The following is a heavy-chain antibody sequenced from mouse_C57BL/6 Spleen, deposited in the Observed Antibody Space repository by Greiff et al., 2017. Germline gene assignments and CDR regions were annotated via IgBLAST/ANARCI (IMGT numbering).Heavy chain of an antibody. V-gene: IGHV1-26*01. Sequence: EVQLQQSGPELVKPGASVKISCKASGYTFTDYYMNWVKQSHGKSLEWIGEINTNNGGTSYNQKFKVKATLTVVKSSSTAYMELRSLTSEDSSVYYCARCYDYDCFSYWGQGTLVTVSA. CDR3: ARCYDYDCFSY. D-gene: IGHD2-4*01. CDR2: INTNNGGT. CDR1: GYTFTDYY. J-gene: IGHJ3*01.